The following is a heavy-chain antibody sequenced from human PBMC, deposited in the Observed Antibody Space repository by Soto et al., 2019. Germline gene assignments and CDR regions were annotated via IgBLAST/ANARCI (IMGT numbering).Heavy chain of an antibody. CDR3: AHRNTRGYYFDS. Sequence: SGPTLVNPTQTLTLTCTFSGFSLTTSQVGVGWIRQPPGKDLEWLTHVYWNDDKYYRLSLTSRLTITRDTSKSQVVLTVTNMDPVDTATYYCAHRNTRGYYFDSWGQGALVTVSS. J-gene: IGHJ4*02. CDR1: GFSLTTSQVG. CDR2: VYWNDDK. V-gene: IGHV2-5*01.